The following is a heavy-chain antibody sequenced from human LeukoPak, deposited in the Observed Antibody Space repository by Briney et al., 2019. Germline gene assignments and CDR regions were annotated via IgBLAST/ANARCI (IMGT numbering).Heavy chain of an antibody. Sequence: GGSLRLSCAASGFTFSSSDMHWVRQITGKGLEWVSAIGTTGDTHYSGSVKGRFTISRENARNSLYLQMNSLRAGDTAVYYCARAIAMVRGVNYFDYWGQGALVTVSS. CDR2: IGTTGDT. CDR1: GFTFSSSD. V-gene: IGHV3-13*01. J-gene: IGHJ4*02. CDR3: ARAIAMVRGVNYFDY. D-gene: IGHD3-10*01.